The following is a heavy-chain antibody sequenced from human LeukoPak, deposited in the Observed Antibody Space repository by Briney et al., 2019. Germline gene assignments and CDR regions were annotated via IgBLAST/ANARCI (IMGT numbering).Heavy chain of an antibody. CDR2: ISSSSVI. V-gene: IGHV3-48*01. Sequence: PGGSLRLSCAASGFTFSSYNMNWVRQAPGKGLEWVSYISSSSVIYNADSVKGRFTISRDNAKNSLYLQMNSLRAEDTAVYYCARDGESRLGYWGQGTLVTVSS. J-gene: IGHJ4*02. CDR3: ARDGESRLGY. D-gene: IGHD3-16*01. CDR1: GFTFSSYN.